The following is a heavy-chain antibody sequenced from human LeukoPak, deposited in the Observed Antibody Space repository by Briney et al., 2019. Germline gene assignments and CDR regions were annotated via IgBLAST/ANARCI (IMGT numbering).Heavy chain of an antibody. V-gene: IGHV3-23*01. Sequence: GGSLRLSCAASGFTFSSYAMSWVRQAPGKGLEGVSAISGSGWSTYYADSVKGRFTISRDNSKNTLYLQMNSLRAEDTAVYYCAKAPDRYYYGMDVWGQGTTVTVSS. CDR3: AKAPDRYYYGMDV. J-gene: IGHJ6*02. CDR1: GFTFSSYA. CDR2: ISGSGWST.